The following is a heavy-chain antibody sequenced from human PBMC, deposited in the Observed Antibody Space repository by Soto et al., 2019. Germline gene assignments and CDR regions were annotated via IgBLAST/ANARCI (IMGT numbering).Heavy chain of an antibody. D-gene: IGHD3-3*01. J-gene: IGHJ4*02. V-gene: IGHV4-34*01. CDR1: GAPFSGYY. CDR3: AGGREIFGAVTPFEY. Sequence: PSETLSLTCAVYGAPFSGYYWTWIRQPPGKGLEWIGEINHTGSTKYNPSLKSRVTISLDTSKNQFSLSLRSVTAADTAVYYCAGGREIFGAVTPFEYWGQGTQVTVSS. CDR2: INHTGST.